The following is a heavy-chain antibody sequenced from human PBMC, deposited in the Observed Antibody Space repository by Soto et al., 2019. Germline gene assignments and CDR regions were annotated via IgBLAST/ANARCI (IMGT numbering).Heavy chain of an antibody. J-gene: IGHJ4*02. V-gene: IGHV1-69*06. CDR3: ARDRPSTSGPFDY. D-gene: IGHD2-2*01. CDR1: GGTLTNYA. Sequence: QVQLVQSGPEVKEPGSSVEVSCKAPGGTLTNYAITWLRQAPGQGLEWVGGIIPIFNTPTYAQNFQGRVTITVDRSTRTAYLELSSPKSEDTAVYYCARDRPSTSGPFDYWGQGTLVTVSS. CDR2: IIPIFNTP.